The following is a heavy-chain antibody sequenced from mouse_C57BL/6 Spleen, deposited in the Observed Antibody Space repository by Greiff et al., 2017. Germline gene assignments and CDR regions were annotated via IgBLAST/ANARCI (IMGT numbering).Heavy chain of an antibody. J-gene: IGHJ2*01. CDR2: IYPGDGDT. CDR1: GYAFSSSW. CDR3: ARSRGPYYFDY. V-gene: IGHV1-82*01. Sequence: QVQLKQSGPELVKPGASVKISCKASGYAFSSSWMNWVKQRPGKGLEWIGRIYPGDGDTNYNGKFKGKATLTADKSSSTAYMQLSSLTSEDSAVYFCARSRGPYYFDYWGQGTTLTVSS.